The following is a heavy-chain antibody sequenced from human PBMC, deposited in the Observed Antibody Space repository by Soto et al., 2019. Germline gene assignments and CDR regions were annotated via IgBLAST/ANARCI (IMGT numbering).Heavy chain of an antibody. V-gene: IGHV5-51*01. J-gene: IGHJ6*02. CDR1: GYSFTSYW. Sequence: GESLKISCKGSGYSFTSYWIGWVRQMPGKGLEWMGIIYPGDSDTRYSPSFQGQVTISADKSISTAYLQWSSLKASDTAMYYCATSGDFWSGSYYYYYGMDVWGQGTTVTVSS. CDR3: ATSGDFWSGSYYYYYGMDV. D-gene: IGHD3-3*01. CDR2: IYPGDSDT.